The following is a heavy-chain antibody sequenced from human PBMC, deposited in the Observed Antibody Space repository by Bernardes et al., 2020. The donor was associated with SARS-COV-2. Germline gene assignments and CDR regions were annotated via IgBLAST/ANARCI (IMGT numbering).Heavy chain of an antibody. Sequence: GESLKISCKGSGYSFTRYWIRWVRPMHGKGLEWMGRIDPSDSYTNYSPSFQGHVTISADKSISTAYLQWSSLKASDTAMYYCARRIRYCSSTSCYFHWFDPWCQGTLVTVSS. J-gene: IGHJ5*02. CDR3: ARRIRYCSSTSCYFHWFDP. CDR2: IDPSDSYT. CDR1: GYSFTRYW. D-gene: IGHD2-2*01. V-gene: IGHV5-10-1*01.